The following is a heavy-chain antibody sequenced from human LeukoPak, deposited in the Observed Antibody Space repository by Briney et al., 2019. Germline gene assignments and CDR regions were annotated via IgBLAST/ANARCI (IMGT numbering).Heavy chain of an antibody. Sequence: GGSLRLSCAASGFTFSSYAMHWVRQAPGKGLEWVSSISSSSSYIYYADSVKGRFTISRDNAKNSLYLQMNSLRAEDTAVYYCASYCGGDCYAFDYWGQGTLVTVSS. J-gene: IGHJ4*02. CDR1: GFTFSSYA. CDR2: ISSSSSYI. CDR3: ASYCGGDCYAFDY. D-gene: IGHD2-21*02. V-gene: IGHV3-21*01.